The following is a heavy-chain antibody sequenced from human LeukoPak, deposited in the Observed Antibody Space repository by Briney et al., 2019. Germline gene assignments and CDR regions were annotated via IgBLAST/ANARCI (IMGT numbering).Heavy chain of an antibody. CDR3: ARDEARYSSGYYPNWFDP. J-gene: IGHJ5*02. D-gene: IGHD3-22*01. CDR2: INPSGGST. CDR1: GYTFTSYY. Sequence: ASVKVSCKASGYTFTSYYMHWVRQAPGQGLEWMGIINPSGGSTSYAQKFQGRVTMTRDTSTSTVYMELSSLRSDDTAVYYCARDEARYSSGYYPNWFDPWGQGTLVTVSS. V-gene: IGHV1-46*01.